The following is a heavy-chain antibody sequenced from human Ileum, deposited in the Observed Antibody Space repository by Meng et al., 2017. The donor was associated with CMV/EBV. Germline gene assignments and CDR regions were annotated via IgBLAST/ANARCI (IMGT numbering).Heavy chain of an antibody. D-gene: IGHD1-26*01. V-gene: IGHV2-5*02. CDR2: IYRGDDK. Sequence: HISLKDSGLPLVKPTPSLTLTCSFSGFSPSTSGEGVGWIRQPPGKALEWLALIYRGDDKRYSPSLNSRLTIAKDTSKNEVVLTLTNMGPIDTGTYYCAHFVGGYYPSRPDYWGQGTLVTVSS. CDR1: GFSPSTSGEG. J-gene: IGHJ4*02. CDR3: AHFVGGYYPSRPDY.